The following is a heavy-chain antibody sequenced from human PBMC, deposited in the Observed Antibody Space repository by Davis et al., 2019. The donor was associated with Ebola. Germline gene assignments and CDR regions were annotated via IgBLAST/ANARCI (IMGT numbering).Heavy chain of an antibody. CDR3: ARDRSRGVTIFGVVIDYGMDV. J-gene: IGHJ6*02. CDR1: GGTFSSYA. D-gene: IGHD3-3*01. V-gene: IGHV1-18*01. CDR2: ISAYNGNT. Sequence: ASVKVSCKASGGTFSSYAISWVRQAPGQGLEWMGWISAYNGNTNYAQKLQGRVTMTTDTSTSTAYMELRSLRSDDTAVYYCARDRSRGVTIFGVVIDYGMDVWGQGTTVTVSS.